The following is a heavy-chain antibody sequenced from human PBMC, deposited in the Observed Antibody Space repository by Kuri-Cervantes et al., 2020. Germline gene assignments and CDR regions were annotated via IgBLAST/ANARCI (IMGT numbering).Heavy chain of an antibody. CDR2: ISWNSGSI. V-gene: IGHV3-9*01. CDR1: GFTFDDYA. J-gene: IGHJ4*02. Sequence: GGSLRLSCAASGFTFDDYAMHWVRQAPGKGLEWVSSISWNSGSIAYADSVKDRFAISIDNARNSLYLQMNSLRAEDTAFYYCAKDQGYSYGYDSFDYWGQGTLVTVSS. D-gene: IGHD5-18*01. CDR3: AKDQGYSYGYDSFDY.